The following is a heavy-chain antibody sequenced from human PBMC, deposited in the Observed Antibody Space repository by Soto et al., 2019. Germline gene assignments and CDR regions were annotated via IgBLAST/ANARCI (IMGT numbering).Heavy chain of an antibody. CDR1: GYTFTSYY. CDR3: ASREYNWNYGYYYYGMDV. V-gene: IGHV1-46*01. Sequence: ASVKVSCKASGYTFTSYYMHWVRQAPGQGLEWMGVINPSGGSTSYAQKFQGRVTITRDTSASTAYMELSSLRSEDTAVYYCASREYNWNYGYYYYGMDVWGQGTTVTVSS. J-gene: IGHJ6*02. CDR2: INPSGGST. D-gene: IGHD1-7*01.